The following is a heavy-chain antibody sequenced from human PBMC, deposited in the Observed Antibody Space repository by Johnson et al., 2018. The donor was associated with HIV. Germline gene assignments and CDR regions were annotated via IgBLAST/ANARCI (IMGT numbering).Heavy chain of an antibody. CDR1: GFTFSRCA. D-gene: IGHD5-24*01. V-gene: IGHV3-30*14. Sequence: QVQLVESGGGVVQPGRSLRLSCAASGFTFSRCAMHWVRQSPGKGLEWVAVISYDGSNKYYSDSVKGRFTISRDNSMNTVYLQMNSLRGEDTALYYCARACRDGYTCEAFDIWGQGTMVTVSS. J-gene: IGHJ3*02. CDR2: ISYDGSNK. CDR3: ARACRDGYTCEAFDI.